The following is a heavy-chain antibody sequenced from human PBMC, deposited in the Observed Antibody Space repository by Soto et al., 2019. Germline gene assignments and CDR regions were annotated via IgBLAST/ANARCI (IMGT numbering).Heavy chain of an antibody. D-gene: IGHD3-10*01. CDR3: ATDDYGIFPY. V-gene: IGHV1-2*02. CDR1: GYPITTYY. Sequence: SVKVSCKVSGYPITTYYIHWVRQAPGQGLEWMGWIDPRSGGTVYEQKFQGRVTMTRDTSISTVYMDLSGLTSDDTALYYCATDDYGIFPYWGQGSLVTVSS. CDR2: IDPRSGGT. J-gene: IGHJ4*02.